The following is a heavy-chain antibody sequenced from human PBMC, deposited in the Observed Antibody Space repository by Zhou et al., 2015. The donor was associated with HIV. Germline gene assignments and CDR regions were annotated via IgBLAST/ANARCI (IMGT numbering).Heavy chain of an antibody. Sequence: QVQLVESGGGVVQPGRSLRLSCAASGFTFSSYGMHWVRQAPGKGLEWVAVIWYDGSNKYYADSVKGRFTISRDNSKNTLYLQMNSLRAEDTAVYYCARAGTDWILDSWGQGTLVTVSS. CDR1: GFTFSSYG. D-gene: IGHD3-9*01. CDR2: IWYDGSNK. J-gene: IGHJ4*02. V-gene: IGHV3-33*01. CDR3: ARAGTDWILDS.